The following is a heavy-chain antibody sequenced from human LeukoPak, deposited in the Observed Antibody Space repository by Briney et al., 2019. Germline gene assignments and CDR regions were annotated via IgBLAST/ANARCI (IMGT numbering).Heavy chain of an antibody. CDR3: ARTDVYDFWSGWPDYYYYMDV. V-gene: IGHV4-38-2*02. CDR1: DYSISSGYGYY. Sequence: SSETLSLTCTVSDYSISSGYGYYWGWIRQPPGKGLEWIGNIYHSGITYYNHFNSSLKSRVTISIDTSKNQFSLKLSSVTAADTAVYYCARTDVYDFWSGWPDYYYYMDVWGKGTTVTVSS. J-gene: IGHJ6*03. D-gene: IGHD3-3*01. CDR2: IYHSGIT.